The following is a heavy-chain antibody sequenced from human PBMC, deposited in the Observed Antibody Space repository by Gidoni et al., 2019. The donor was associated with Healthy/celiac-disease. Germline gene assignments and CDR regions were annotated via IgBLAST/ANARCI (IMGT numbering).Heavy chain of an antibody. CDR2: IRSKAYGGTT. Sequence: EVQLVESGGGLVQPGRSLRLSCTASGFTFGDYAMSWFRQAPGKGLEWVGFIRSKAYGGTTEYAASVKGRFTISRDDSKSIAYLQMNSLKTEDTAVYYCTRLIGEQWLPSSYFDYWGQGTLVTVSS. CDR3: TRLIGEQWLPSSYFDY. CDR1: GFTFGDYA. J-gene: IGHJ4*02. D-gene: IGHD6-19*01. V-gene: IGHV3-49*03.